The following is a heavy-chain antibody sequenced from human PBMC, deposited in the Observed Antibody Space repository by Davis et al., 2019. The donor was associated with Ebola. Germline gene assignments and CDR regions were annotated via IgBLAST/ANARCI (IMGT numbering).Heavy chain of an antibody. Sequence: PGGFLRLSCAASGFTFNTNWMSWVRQAPGKGLEWVASIKEDGSAKYYVDSVRGRFTISRDNAKNSLDLQMNSLRAEDTAVYFCAAGWQYPGAWGQGILVTVS. CDR2: IKEDGSAK. V-gene: IGHV3-7*01. J-gene: IGHJ5*02. CDR1: GFTFNTNW. CDR3: AAGWQYPGA. D-gene: IGHD2-15*01.